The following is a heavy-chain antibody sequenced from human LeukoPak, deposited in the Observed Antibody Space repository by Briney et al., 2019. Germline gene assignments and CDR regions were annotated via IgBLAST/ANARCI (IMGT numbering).Heavy chain of an antibody. J-gene: IGHJ4*02. CDR1: GFTFSSYA. CDR3: AKDRLWFGELLSNYFDY. Sequence: GGSLRLSCAASGFTFSSYAMSWVRQAPGKGLEWVSAISGSGGSTYYADSVKGRFTISRDNSKNTLYLQMNSLRAEDTAVYYCAKDRLWFGELLSNYFDYWGQGTLVTVSS. D-gene: IGHD3-10*01. CDR2: ISGSGGST. V-gene: IGHV3-23*01.